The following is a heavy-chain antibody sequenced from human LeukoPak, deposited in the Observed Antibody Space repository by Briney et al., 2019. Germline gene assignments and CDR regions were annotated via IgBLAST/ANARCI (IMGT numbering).Heavy chain of an antibody. V-gene: IGHV3-33*01. CDR1: GFTFSSYG. J-gene: IGHJ4*02. CDR3: ARGHQRGYSYVTDY. Sequence: GGSLRLSCAASGFTFSSYGMHWVRQAPGKGLEWVAVIWYDGSNKYYADSVKGRFTISRDNSKNTLYLQMNSLRAEDTAVYYCARGHQRGYSYVTDYWGQGTLVTVSS. D-gene: IGHD5-18*01. CDR2: IWYDGSNK.